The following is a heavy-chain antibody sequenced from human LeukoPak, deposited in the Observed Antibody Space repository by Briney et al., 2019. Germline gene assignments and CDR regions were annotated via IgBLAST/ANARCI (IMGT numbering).Heavy chain of an antibody. V-gene: IGHV3-15*01. CDR2: IKSKTDGGTT. J-gene: IGHJ1*01. CDR1: RFTFNNAW. D-gene: IGHD2-2*01. CDR3: TTRFRTASFHH. Sequence: GGSLRLSCAASRFTFNNAWMSWVRQAPGKGLEWIGRIKSKTDGGTTDYAAPVKGRFIILPDDSKNTLYLQMNSLKTEDTAVYYCTTRFRTASFHHWGQGTLVTVSS.